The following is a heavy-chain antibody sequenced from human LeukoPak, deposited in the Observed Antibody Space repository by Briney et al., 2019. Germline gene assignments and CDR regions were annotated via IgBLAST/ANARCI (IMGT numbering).Heavy chain of an antibody. CDR1: GYSFTHYW. CDR2: FSPGDSDS. CDR3: AGLAGTHYFGSGSYPDY. D-gene: IGHD3-10*01. V-gene: IGHV5-51*01. J-gene: IGHJ4*02. Sequence: GESLKISCKGSGYSFTHYWIVWVRQMPGKGREWMGIFSPGDSDSRYSPSFQGQVTISADKSISTAYLQWSGLKASDTAMYYCAGLAGTHYFGSGSYPDYWGQGTLVTVSS.